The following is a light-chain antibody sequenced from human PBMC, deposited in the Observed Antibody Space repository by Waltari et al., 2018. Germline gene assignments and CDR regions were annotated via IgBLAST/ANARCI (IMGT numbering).Light chain of an antibody. CDR3: SAWDFSLNAHV. V-gene: IGLV10-54*04. CDR2: RNN. CDR1: NNNVGNQG. Sequence: QAGLTQPPSVSKGLRQTATLPCTGNNNNVGNQGALWLQQHQGHPPNLLSYRNNKRPSGISEGFAASRSGNTASLTITGLQPEDEADYYCSAWDFSLNAHVFGTGTMVTVL. J-gene: IGLJ1*01.